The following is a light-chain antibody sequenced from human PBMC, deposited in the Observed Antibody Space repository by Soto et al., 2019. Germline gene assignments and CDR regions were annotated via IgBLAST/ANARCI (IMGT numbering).Light chain of an antibody. CDR1: NIGSKS. J-gene: IGLJ7*01. Sequence: SYELTQPPSESVAPGKTARITCGGNNIGSKSVHWYQQKPGQAPVLVIYYDSDRPSGIPERFSGSNSGNTATLTISRVEAGDESDYYCQVWDSSSDHPFGGGTQLTFL. CDR3: QVWDSSSDHP. CDR2: YDS. V-gene: IGLV3-21*04.